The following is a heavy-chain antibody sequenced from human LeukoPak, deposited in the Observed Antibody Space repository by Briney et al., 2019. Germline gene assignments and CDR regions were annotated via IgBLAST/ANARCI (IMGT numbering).Heavy chain of an antibody. CDR3: ARGGTALDI. D-gene: IGHD1-26*01. CDR2: IYHSGST. J-gene: IGHJ3*02. V-gene: IGHV4-30-2*01. Sequence: PSETLSLTCAVSGGSISSGHSTWNWFRQPPGKGLEWIGYIYHSGSTYYNPSLKSRVAISVDRSKNQFSLKLRSVTAADTALYYCARGGTALDIWGQGTMVTVSS. CDR1: GGSISSGHST.